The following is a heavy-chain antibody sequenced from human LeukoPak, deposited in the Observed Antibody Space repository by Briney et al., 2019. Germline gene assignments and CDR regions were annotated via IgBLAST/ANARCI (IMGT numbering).Heavy chain of an antibody. CDR2: ISSNGGST. V-gene: IGHV3-64D*06. J-gene: IGHJ4*02. D-gene: IGHD6-19*01. Sequence: PGGSLRLSCSASGFTFSSYAMHWVRQAPGKGLEYVSAISSNGGSTYYADSVKGRFTISRDNSKNTLYLQMSSLRAEDTAVYYCAKDRGGLSSDLGYFDYWGQGTLVTVSS. CDR3: AKDRGGLSSDLGYFDY. CDR1: GFTFSSYA.